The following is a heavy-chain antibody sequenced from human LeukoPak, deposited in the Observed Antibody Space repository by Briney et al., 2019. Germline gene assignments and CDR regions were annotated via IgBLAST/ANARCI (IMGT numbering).Heavy chain of an antibody. CDR1: GFTFSGYS. V-gene: IGHV3-30*04. J-gene: IGHJ5*02. CDR3: AKGWFDP. CDR2: LSYDGNNN. Sequence: PGGSLRLSCSASGFTFSGYSIHWVRQAPGKGLEWVAVLSYDGNNNYYADSVKGRFTISRDNSKNTLYLQMNSLRADDTAVYYCAKGWFDPWGQGTLVTVSS.